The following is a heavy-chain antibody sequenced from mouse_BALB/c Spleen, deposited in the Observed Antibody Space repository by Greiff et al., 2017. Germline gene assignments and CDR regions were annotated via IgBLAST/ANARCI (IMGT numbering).Heavy chain of an antibody. CDR3: TRWSYYEQFLGY. V-gene: IGHV1-69*02. D-gene: IGHD1-1*01. Sequence: QVQLKQPGAELVRPGASVKLSCKASGYTFTSYWINWVKQRPGQGLEWIGNIYPADSYTNYNQKFKDKATLTVDKSSSTAYMQLSSPTSEDSAVYYCTRWSYYEQFLGYWGQGTTRPVSS. J-gene: IGHJ2*01. CDR1: GYTFTSYW. CDR2: IYPADSYT.